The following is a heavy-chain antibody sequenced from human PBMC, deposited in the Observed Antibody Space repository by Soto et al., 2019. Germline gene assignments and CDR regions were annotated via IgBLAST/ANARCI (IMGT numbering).Heavy chain of an antibody. Sequence: QVQLVQSGAEVRKPGSSVKVSCKASGGTFSSDAISWVRQAPGQGLEWMGGIIPMFGTENYSEKFHERVTITADESTSTAYMEVSSLRSEDTAVYYGARAVEMATAPLTTGGQGTVVIVSS. V-gene: IGHV1-69*01. J-gene: IGHJ4*02. CDR1: GGTFSSDA. CDR3: ARAVEMATAPLTT. D-gene: IGHD5-18*01. CDR2: IIPMFGTE.